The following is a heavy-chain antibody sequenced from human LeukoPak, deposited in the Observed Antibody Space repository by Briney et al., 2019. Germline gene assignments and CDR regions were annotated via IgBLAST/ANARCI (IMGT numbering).Heavy chain of an antibody. CDR2: INPSGGST. D-gene: IGHD5-18*01. CDR3: ARGKTWIQLWPGPGFDY. V-gene: IGHV1-46*01. J-gene: IGHJ4*02. Sequence: VSVKVSCKASGYTFTSYYMHWVRQAPGQGLEWMGIINPSGGSTSYAQKFQGRVTMTRDTSTSTVYMELSSLRSEDTAVYYCARGKTWIQLWPGPGFDYWGQGTLVTVSS. CDR1: GYTFTSYY.